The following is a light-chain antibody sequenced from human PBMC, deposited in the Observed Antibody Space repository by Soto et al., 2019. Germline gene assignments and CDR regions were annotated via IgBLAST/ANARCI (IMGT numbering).Light chain of an antibody. J-gene: IGKJ1*01. CDR2: GAS. CDR1: HVIRND. Sequence: AIQMTQSPSSLSASVGDRVTITCRASHVIRNDLGWYQQKPGKAPKLLIYGASNLQSGVPSRFSGSGSGTDFTLTITSLQPEDFATYYCLHDHNYPWTFGQGTKVDIK. V-gene: IGKV1-6*01. CDR3: LHDHNYPWT.